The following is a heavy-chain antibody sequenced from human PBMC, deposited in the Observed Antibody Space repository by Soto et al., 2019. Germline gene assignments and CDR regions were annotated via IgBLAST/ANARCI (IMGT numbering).Heavy chain of an antibody. Sequence: ASVKVSCKASGYTFTRYGISWVRQSPGQGLEWMRWISAYNGNTNYAQKLQGRVTMTTDISTSTAYMELRNLRSDDTAISFFASDSPGVRLEILADAFDFWGKGPMVTVS. D-gene: IGHD1-1*01. CDR3: ASDSPGVRLEILADAFDF. CDR1: GYTFTRYG. J-gene: IGHJ3*01. CDR2: ISAYNGNT. V-gene: IGHV1-18*01.